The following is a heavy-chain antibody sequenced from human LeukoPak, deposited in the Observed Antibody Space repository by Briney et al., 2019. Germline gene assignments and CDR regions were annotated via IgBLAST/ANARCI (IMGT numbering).Heavy chain of an antibody. V-gene: IGHV3-9*01. Sequence: PGRSLRLSCTVSGFTFDDYAMHWVRHTPGKGLEWVAGITWNRDNIGYGDSVKGRFTISRDNVKNVLYLQMNSLRPGDTALYYCAKDLSSAITSALVLDVWGQGTTV. CDR3: AKDLSSAITSALVLDV. CDR1: GFTFDDYA. CDR2: ITWNRDNI. D-gene: IGHD3-22*01. J-gene: IGHJ6*02.